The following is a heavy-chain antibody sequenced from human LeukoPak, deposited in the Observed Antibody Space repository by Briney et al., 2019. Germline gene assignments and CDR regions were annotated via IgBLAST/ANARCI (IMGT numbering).Heavy chain of an antibody. V-gene: IGHV3-30*02. CDR1: GFSFSSYD. CDR3: TTITVASHFDY. CDR2: IRYDGNKK. D-gene: IGHD6-19*01. J-gene: IGHJ4*02. Sequence: PGGSLRLSCAASGFSFSSYDMYWVRQAPGKGLEWVAFIRYDGNKKYYADSVKGRFTISRDNSESTLYLQLNSLRAEDTAVYYCTTITVASHFDYWVPGTLVTVSS.